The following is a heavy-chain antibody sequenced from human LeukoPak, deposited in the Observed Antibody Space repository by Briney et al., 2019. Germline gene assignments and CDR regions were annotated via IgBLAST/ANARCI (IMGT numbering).Heavy chain of an antibody. V-gene: IGHV1-18*01. D-gene: IGHD3-10*01. J-gene: IGHJ3*02. CDR1: GYTFTSCG. CDR2: ISAYNGNT. Sequence: ASVKVSCKASGYTFTSCGISWVRQAPGQGLEWMGWISAYNGNTNYAQKLQGRVTMTTDTSTSTAYMELRSLRSDDTAVYYCAREHPLMVRGKHDAFDIWGQGTMVTVSS. CDR3: AREHPLMVRGKHDAFDI.